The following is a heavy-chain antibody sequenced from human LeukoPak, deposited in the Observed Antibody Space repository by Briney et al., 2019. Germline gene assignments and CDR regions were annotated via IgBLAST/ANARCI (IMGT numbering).Heavy chain of an antibody. CDR1: GVSISSYY. CDR2: IYYSGST. J-gene: IGHJ4*02. D-gene: IGHD2-2*01. V-gene: IGHV4-59*08. CDR3: SGHCSSTSCHGDY. Sequence: SETLSLTCTVSGVSISSYYWSWIRQPPGKGLEWIGYIYYSGSTNYNPSLKSRVTISVDTSKNQFSLKLSSVTAADTAVYYCSGHCSSTSCHGDYWGQGTLVTVSS.